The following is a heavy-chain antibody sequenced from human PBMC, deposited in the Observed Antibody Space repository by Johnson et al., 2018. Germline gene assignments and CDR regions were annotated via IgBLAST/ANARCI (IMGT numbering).Heavy chain of an antibody. D-gene: IGHD3-10*01. CDR1: GLSFDDYA. CDR3: ARMWFGEKYHYYMDV. J-gene: IGHJ6*03. Sequence: EVQLVQSGGGLVQXGGSLRLSCAASGLSFDDYAMHWVRQAPGKGLEWVSLINWDGGNTYYADSVEGRFTISRDNSKDSLYLQMNSLRAEDTALYYCARMWFGEKYHYYMDVWGKGTTVTVSS. V-gene: IGHV3-43D*03. CDR2: INWDGGNT.